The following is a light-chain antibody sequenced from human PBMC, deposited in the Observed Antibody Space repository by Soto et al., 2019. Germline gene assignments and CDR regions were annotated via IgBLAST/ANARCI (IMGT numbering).Light chain of an antibody. CDR1: QRLFSF. J-gene: IGKJ3*01. Sequence: DIQMTQSPSSLSASVGDSVTLTCRASQRLFSFLNWYQHAPGRAPKLLISTAYKLQSGVPSRFSGSESGTEFTLTISSLQPEDFAIYFCQQTYSAPFTFGPGTKVDVK. CDR3: QQTYSAPFT. CDR2: TAY. V-gene: IGKV1-39*01.